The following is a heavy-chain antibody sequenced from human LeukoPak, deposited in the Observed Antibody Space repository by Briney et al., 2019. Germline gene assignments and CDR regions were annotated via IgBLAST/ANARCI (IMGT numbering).Heavy chain of an antibody. D-gene: IGHD3-16*01. V-gene: IGHV3-7*01. CDR1: GFTFSDSW. CDR3: ATYTHWVAGDV. Sequence: GGSLRLSCAASGFTFSDSWMSWVRQAPGKGLQWVANMNQDGSAKGYVDSVKGRFTISRDNARNSLYLQMSSLRPEDTAVYYCATYTHWVAGDVWGQGTTVTVSS. J-gene: IGHJ6*02. CDR2: MNQDGSAK.